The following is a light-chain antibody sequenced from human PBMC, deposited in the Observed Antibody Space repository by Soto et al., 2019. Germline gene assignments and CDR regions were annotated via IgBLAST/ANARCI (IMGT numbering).Light chain of an antibody. Sequence: QSVLTQPASVSGSPGQSITISCTGTSXXVGSYNLVSWYQQHPGKAPKLMIYEGSKRPSGVSNRFSGSKSGNTAXLTISGXXXXXXXXXXCXSYAGSSTWVFGGGTKLTVL. CDR1: SXXVGSYNL. CDR3: XSYAGSSTWV. V-gene: IGLV2-23*01. J-gene: IGLJ3*02. CDR2: EGS.